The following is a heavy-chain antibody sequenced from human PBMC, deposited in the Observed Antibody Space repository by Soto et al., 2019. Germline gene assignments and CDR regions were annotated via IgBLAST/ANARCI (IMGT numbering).Heavy chain of an antibody. CDR1: GGSISSSSYY. Sequence: PSETLSLTCTVSGGSISSSSYYWGCIRQPPGKGLEWIGSIYYSGSTYYNPSLKSRVTISVDTSKNQFSLKLSSVTAADTAVYYCAIDCSGGSCYSPYYYYYGMDVWGQGTTVTVSS. CDR3: AIDCSGGSCYSPYYYYYGMDV. D-gene: IGHD2-15*01. CDR2: IYYSGST. J-gene: IGHJ6*02. V-gene: IGHV4-39*01.